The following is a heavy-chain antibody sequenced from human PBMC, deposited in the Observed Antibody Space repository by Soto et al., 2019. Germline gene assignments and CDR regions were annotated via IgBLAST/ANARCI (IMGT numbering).Heavy chain of an antibody. V-gene: IGHV3-13*01. D-gene: IGHD3-3*01. CDR1: GFTLSTYD. CDR3: ARGKNFWSGLDAFDI. Sequence: GGSLRLSCAASGFTLSTYDMHWVRQATGKGLEWVAALSYAGDTYYPGSVKGRFTISRENAKNSLYLQMNSLRAEDTAVYYCARGKNFWSGLDAFDIWGQGTMVTVSS. J-gene: IGHJ3*02. CDR2: LSYAGDT.